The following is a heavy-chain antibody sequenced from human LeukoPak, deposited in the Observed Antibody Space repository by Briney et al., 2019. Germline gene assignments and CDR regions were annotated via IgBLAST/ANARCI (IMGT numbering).Heavy chain of an antibody. J-gene: IGHJ3*02. D-gene: IGHD2-2*01. CDR1: GGSFSGYY. CDR2: INHSGST. CDR3: ARGRYCSSTSCFPIRGDDSFDI. Sequence: PSETLSLTCAVYGGSFSGYYWSWIRQPPGKGLEWIGEINHSGSTNYNPSLKSRVTISVDTSKNQFSLKLSSVTAADTAVHYCARGRYCSSTSCFPIRGDDSFDIWGQGTMVTVSS. V-gene: IGHV4-34*01.